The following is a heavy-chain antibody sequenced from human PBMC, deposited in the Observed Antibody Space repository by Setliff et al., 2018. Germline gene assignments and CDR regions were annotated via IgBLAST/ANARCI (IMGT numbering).Heavy chain of an antibody. J-gene: IGHJ4*02. CDR2: ISPYSGNT. D-gene: IGHD6-19*01. CDR3: VRSSAPQVVLAADFDF. CDR1: GFRFTNFG. V-gene: IGHV1-18*01. Sequence: ASVKVSCKTSGFRFTNFGFSWVRQAPGQGLEWLGSISPYSGNTNFPQWLQDRVTMTIDTSVTTVYMELKSLRSDDTAVYYCVRSSAPQVVLAADFDFWGQGTPVTAPQ.